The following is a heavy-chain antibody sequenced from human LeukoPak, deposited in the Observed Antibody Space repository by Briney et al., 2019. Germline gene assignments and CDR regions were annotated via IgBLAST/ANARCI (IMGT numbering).Heavy chain of an antibody. CDR2: IYSGGST. D-gene: IGHD3-16*01. Sequence: TGGSLRLSCAASGFTVSSNYMSWVRQAPGKGLEWVSVIYSGGSTYYADSVKGRFTISRDNSKNTLYLQMNSLRAEDTAVYYCARETMITLGAIGFDIWGQGTMVTVSS. J-gene: IGHJ3*02. V-gene: IGHV3-53*01. CDR3: ARETMITLGAIGFDI. CDR1: GFTVSSNY.